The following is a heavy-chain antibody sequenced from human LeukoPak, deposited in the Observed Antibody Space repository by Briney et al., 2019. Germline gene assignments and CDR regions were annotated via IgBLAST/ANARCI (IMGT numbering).Heavy chain of an antibody. Sequence: GGSLRLSCAASGFTFSSYAMHWVRQAPGKGLEWVAVISYDGSNKYYADSVKGRFTISRDNSKNTLYLQMNSLRAEDTAVYYCARDAGNSGYGCDLWGQGTLVTVSS. CDR2: ISYDGSNK. V-gene: IGHV3-30*04. J-gene: IGHJ5*02. CDR1: GFTFSSYA. D-gene: IGHD5-12*01. CDR3: ARDAGNSGYGCDL.